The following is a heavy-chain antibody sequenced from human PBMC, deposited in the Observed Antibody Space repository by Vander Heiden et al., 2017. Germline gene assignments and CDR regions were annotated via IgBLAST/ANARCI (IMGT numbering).Heavy chain of an antibody. Sequence: QVQLQESGPGLVKPSQTLSLTCTVPGGSISRGGYYWSWIRQHPGKGLEWIGYIYYSGSTYYNPSLKSRVTISVDTSKNQFSLKLSSVTAADTAVYYCARGSGEGGGSCYLDYWGQGTLVTLSS. CDR1: GGSISRGGYY. J-gene: IGHJ4*02. D-gene: IGHD2-15*01. V-gene: IGHV4-31*03. CDR3: ARGSGEGGGSCYLDY. CDR2: IYYSGST.